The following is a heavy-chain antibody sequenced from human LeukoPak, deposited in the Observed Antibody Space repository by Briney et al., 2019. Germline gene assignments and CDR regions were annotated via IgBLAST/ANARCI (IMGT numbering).Heavy chain of an antibody. CDR2: IKQDGSEK. V-gene: IGHV3-7*01. CDR3: ARDSYGSGSYYDY. CDR1: GFTFSSYW. J-gene: IGHJ4*02. Sequence: GGSLRLSCAASGFTFSSYWMSWVRQAPGKGLEWVANIKQDGSEKYYVDSVKGRFTISRDNAKNSLYLQMNSLRAEDTAVYYCARDSYGSGSYYDYWGQGTLVTVSS. D-gene: IGHD3-10*01.